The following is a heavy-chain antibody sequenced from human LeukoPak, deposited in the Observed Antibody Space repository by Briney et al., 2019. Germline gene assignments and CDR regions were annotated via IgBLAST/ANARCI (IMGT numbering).Heavy chain of an antibody. D-gene: IGHD3-10*01. Sequence: PSETLSLTCTVSGGSISSSSYYWSWIRQPAGKGLEWIGRIYTSGSTNYNPSLKSRVTISVNTSKNQFSLKLSSVTAADTAVYYCARQSYGSGTDNYYMDVWGKGTTVTVSS. J-gene: IGHJ6*03. CDR2: IYTSGST. CDR3: ARQSYGSGTDNYYMDV. CDR1: GGSISSSSYY. V-gene: IGHV4-61*02.